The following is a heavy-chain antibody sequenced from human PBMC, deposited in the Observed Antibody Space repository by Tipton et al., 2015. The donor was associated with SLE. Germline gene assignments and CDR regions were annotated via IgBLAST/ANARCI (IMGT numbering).Heavy chain of an antibody. D-gene: IGHD6-6*01. CDR3: ARYSNSSPYYMDV. CDR1: GYTFTSYS. CDR2: INTDTGNP. Sequence: QLVQSGSELKKPGASVKVSCKASGYTFTSYSINWVRQAPGQGLEWVGWINTDTGNPTYAHGITGRFVFSLDTAVNTAYLQISSLKADDSAVYYCARYSNSSPYYMDVWGKGTTVSISS. J-gene: IGHJ6*03. V-gene: IGHV7-4-1*02.